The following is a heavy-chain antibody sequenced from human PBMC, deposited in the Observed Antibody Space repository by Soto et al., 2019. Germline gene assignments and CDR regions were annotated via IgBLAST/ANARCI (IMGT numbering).Heavy chain of an antibody. CDR2: IWHDGSNQ. V-gene: IGHV3-33*01. CDR1: GFTFSNYV. Sequence: QVQLVESGGGVVQPGRSLRLSCVASGFTFSNYVMHWVRQAPGKGLEWVAAIWHDGSNQYYADSVKGRFIISRDNSKNTLYLQMNSLRAEDTAVYYCVRESGSYHFDYWGQGTLVTVSS. CDR3: VRESGSYHFDY. D-gene: IGHD3-10*01. J-gene: IGHJ4*02.